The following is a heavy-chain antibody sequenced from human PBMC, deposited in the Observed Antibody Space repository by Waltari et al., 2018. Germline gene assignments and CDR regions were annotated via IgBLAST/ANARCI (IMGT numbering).Heavy chain of an antibody. CDR1: GGSFSGYY. J-gene: IGHJ6*02. Sequence: QVRLQRWGAGLLKHSETLSLTCAVYGGSFSGYYWGWIRQPPGKGLEWIGEINHSGSTNANPSLKSRVTISVYTSKIQFSLKLSSVTAADTAVYYCASVFPWRQLWSAVSYYYYGMDVWGQGTTVTVSS. V-gene: IGHV4-34*01. D-gene: IGHD5-18*01. CDR3: ASVFPWRQLWSAVSYYYYGMDV. CDR2: INHSGST.